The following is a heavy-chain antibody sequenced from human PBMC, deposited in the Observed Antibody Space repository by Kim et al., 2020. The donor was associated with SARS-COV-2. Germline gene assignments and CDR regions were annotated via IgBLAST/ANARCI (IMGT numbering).Heavy chain of an antibody. CDR3: ARDLRPQWLVLYFDY. J-gene: IGHJ4*02. Sequence: DSVKGRFTISRDNAKNSLYLQMNSLRAEDTAVYYCARDLRPQWLVLYFDYWGQGTLVTVSS. V-gene: IGHV3-7*01. D-gene: IGHD6-19*01.